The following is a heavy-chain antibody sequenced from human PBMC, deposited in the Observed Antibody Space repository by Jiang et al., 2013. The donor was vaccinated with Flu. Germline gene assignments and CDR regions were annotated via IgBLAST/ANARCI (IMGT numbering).Heavy chain of an antibody. V-gene: IGHV3-30*02. J-gene: IGHJ6*02. D-gene: IGHD2-2*01. CDR2: LRYDGSNQ. CDR3: AKDDSSPSSTTWGYDMDV. Sequence: RLSCAVSGFTFSNFGMHWVRQAPGKGLECVASLRYDGSNQYYAESVKGRFTISRDNSKNTLYLQMNSLRAEDTALYYCAKDDSSPSSTTWGYDMDVWGQGTTVTVSS. CDR1: GFTFSNFG.